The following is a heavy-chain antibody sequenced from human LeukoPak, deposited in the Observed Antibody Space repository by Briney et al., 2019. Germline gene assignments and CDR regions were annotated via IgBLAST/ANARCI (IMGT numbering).Heavy chain of an antibody. CDR3: ARAAILGWFDP. J-gene: IGHJ5*02. CDR1: GGSISSSSYY. CDR2: IYTSGST. V-gene: IGHV4-61*02. Sequence: SETLSLTCTVSGGSISSSSYYWGWIRQPAGKGLEWIGRIYTSGSTNYNPSLKSRVTISVDTSKNQFSLKLSSVTAADTAVYYCARAAILGWFDPWGQGTLVTVSS. D-gene: IGHD3-3*01.